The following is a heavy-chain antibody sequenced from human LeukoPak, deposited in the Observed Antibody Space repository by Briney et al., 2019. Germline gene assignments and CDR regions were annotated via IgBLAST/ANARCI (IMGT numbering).Heavy chain of an antibody. CDR2: IYTSGST. D-gene: IGHD3-22*01. V-gene: IGHV4-4*07. CDR3: ARPYYYDSSGYLD. J-gene: IGHJ4*02. Sequence: SETLSLTCTVSGDSISSYYWSWIRQPAGKGLEWIGRIYTSGSTNYNPSLKSRLTMSVDTSKNQFSLKLSSVTAADTAVYYCARPYYYDSSGYLDWGQGTLVTVSS. CDR1: GDSISSYY.